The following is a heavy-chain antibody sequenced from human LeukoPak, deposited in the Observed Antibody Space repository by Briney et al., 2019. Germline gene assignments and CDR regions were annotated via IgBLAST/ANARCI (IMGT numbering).Heavy chain of an antibody. CDR1: GFTFSSYA. V-gene: IGHV3-30*04. Sequence: GGSLRPSCAASGFTFSSYAMHWVRQAPGKGLEWVTVISYDGINKYHADSVKGRFTISRDNSKNTVYLQMNSLRGEDTAVYYCARGRNVDTSMVNDYWGQGTLVTVSS. CDR3: ARGRNVDTSMVNDY. J-gene: IGHJ4*02. D-gene: IGHD5-18*01. CDR2: ISYDGINK.